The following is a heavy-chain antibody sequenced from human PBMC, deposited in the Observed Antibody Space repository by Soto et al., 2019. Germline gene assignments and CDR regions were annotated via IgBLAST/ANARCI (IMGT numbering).Heavy chain of an antibody. CDR3: AGCGSSAIDY. Sequence: PSETLSLTCAVSNFSLSKEYYWGWIRQPPGKGLEWIGSIHQSGSPYYNPSLKSRLTISIDKSKKQFSLRLSSVTAADTAVYYCAGCGSSAIDYWGQGTLVTVSS. V-gene: IGHV4-38-2*01. J-gene: IGHJ4*02. D-gene: IGHD1-26*01. CDR2: IHQSGSP. CDR1: NFSLSKEYY.